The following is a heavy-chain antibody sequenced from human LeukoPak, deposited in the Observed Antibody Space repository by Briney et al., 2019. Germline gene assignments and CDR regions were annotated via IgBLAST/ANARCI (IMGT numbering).Heavy chain of an antibody. J-gene: IGHJ4*02. V-gene: IGHV1-2*02. CDR1: GYTFTGYY. Sequence: ASVKVSCKASGYTFTGYYMHWVRQAPGQGLGWMGWINPNSGGTNYAQKFQGRVTMTRDTSISTAYMELSRLRSDDTAVYYCARASYSSSWFYDYWGQGTLVTVSS. D-gene: IGHD6-13*01. CDR2: INPNSGGT. CDR3: ARASYSSSWFYDY.